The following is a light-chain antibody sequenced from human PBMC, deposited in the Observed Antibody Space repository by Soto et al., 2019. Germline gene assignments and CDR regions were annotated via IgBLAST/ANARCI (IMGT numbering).Light chain of an antibody. J-gene: IGLJ1*01. Sequence: QSVLTQPPSASGTPWQRVTISCTGSSSNIGAAYDVHWYQQLPGTAPKLLIYRDTHRPSGIPNRFSGSKSGTSASLAITGLQPDDEADYYCQSYDNSLNGYVFGTGNKVTVL. CDR3: QSYDNSLNGYV. CDR2: RDT. V-gene: IGLV1-40*01. CDR1: SSNIGAAYD.